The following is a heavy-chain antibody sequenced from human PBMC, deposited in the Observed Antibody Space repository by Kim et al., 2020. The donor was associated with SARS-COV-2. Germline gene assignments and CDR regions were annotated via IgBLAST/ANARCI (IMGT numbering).Heavy chain of an antibody. CDR1: GGSISSGGYY. J-gene: IGHJ4*02. V-gene: IGHV4-31*03. CDR3: ARASLYYYDPWGFDY. D-gene: IGHD3-22*01. Sequence: SETLSLTCTVSGGSISSGGYYWSWIRQHPGKGLEWIGYIYYSGSTYYNPSLKSRVTISVDTSKNQFSLKLSSVTAADTAVYYCARASLYYYDPWGFDYWGQGTLVTVSS. CDR2: IYYSGST.